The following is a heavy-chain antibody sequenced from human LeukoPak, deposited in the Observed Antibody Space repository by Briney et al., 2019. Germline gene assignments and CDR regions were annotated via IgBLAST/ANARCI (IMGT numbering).Heavy chain of an antibody. CDR3: AKVRSGSANWALRIFDN. CDR2: ISPGGGTT. CDR1: GFAFGSEA. V-gene: IGHV3-23*01. J-gene: IGHJ4*02. Sequence: GGSLRLSCAVSGFAFGSEAMSWVRQSPARGLEWVASISPGGGTTYYADYVKGRFTISRDNSNNTLYVQMNSLRAEDTAVYYCAKVRSGSANWALRIFDNWGQGALVTVSS. D-gene: IGHD1-1*01.